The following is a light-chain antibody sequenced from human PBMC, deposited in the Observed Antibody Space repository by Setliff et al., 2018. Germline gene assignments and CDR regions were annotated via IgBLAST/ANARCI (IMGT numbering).Light chain of an antibody. CDR1: QNIRRY. J-gene: IGKJ3*01. Sequence: EIVLTQSPATLSLSPGERATLSCRATQNIRRYLAWYQQRAGQAPRLLIYDASNRAAGIPARFSGSGSGTDFTLTISSLEPEDFAVYYCQHRSYWPGAFGPGTKVDIK. CDR3: QHRSYWPGA. V-gene: IGKV3-11*01. CDR2: DAS.